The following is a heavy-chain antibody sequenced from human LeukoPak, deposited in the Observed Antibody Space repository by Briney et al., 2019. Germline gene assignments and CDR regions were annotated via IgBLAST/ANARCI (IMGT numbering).Heavy chain of an antibody. CDR3: ARRGAVADAFDI. V-gene: IGHV3-23*01. D-gene: IGHD6-19*01. CDR1: GFTFSSYD. J-gene: IGHJ3*02. CDR2: ISGSGGST. Sequence: GGSLRLSCAASGFTFSSYDMSWVRQAPGKGLEWVSAISGSGGSTYYADSVKGRFTISRDNAKNTLYLQMNSLRAEDTAVYYCARRGAVADAFDIWGQGTMVTVSS.